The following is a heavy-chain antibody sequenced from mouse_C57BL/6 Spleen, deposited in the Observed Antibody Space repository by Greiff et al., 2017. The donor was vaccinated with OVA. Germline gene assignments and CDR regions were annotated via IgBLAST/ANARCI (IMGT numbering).Heavy chain of an antibody. CDR1: GFNIKDDY. V-gene: IGHV14-4*01. D-gene: IGHD2-3*01. J-gene: IGHJ3*01. Sequence: EVQLQQSGAELVRPGASVKLSCTASGFNIKDDYMHWVKQRPEQGLEWIGWIDPENGDTEYASKFQGKATITADTSSNTAYLQLSSLTSEDTAVYYCTTGGYSFAYWGQGTLVTVSA. CDR3: TTGGYSFAY. CDR2: IDPENGDT.